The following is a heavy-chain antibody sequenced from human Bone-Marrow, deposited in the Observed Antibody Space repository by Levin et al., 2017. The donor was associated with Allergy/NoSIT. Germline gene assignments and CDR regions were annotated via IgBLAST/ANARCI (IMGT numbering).Heavy chain of an antibody. D-gene: IGHD5-12*01. V-gene: IGHV4-59*01. J-gene: IGHJ3*01. Sequence: NPSETLSLTCNVSGGSISTYYWTWIRQPPGKGLEYIGYIYYTGTSDSNPSLKSRVTMSVDTSKNQFSLTLTSVTAADTAMYYCARVSYSGYDSRGAFDVWGQGTMVAVSS. CDR3: ARVSYSGYDSRGAFDV. CDR1: GGSISTYY. CDR2: IYYTGTS.